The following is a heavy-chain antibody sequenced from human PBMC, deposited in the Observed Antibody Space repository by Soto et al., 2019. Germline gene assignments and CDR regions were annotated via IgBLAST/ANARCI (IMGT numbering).Heavy chain of an antibody. CDR1: GYTFTSYY. CDR2: INPSGGST. Sequence: ASVKVSCKASGYTFTSYYMHWVRQAPGQGLEWMGIINPSGGSTSYAQKFQSRVTMTRDTSTSTVYMELSSLRSEDTAVYYCATRDYYDSSGYKGPLGYWGQGTLVTVSS. V-gene: IGHV1-46*01. D-gene: IGHD3-22*01. J-gene: IGHJ4*02. CDR3: ATRDYYDSSGYKGPLGY.